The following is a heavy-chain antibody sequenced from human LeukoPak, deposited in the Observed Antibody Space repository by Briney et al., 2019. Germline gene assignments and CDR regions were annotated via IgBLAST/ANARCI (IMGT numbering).Heavy chain of an antibody. CDR1: GGSISSSSYY. J-gene: IGHJ6*03. Sequence: PSQTLSLTCTVSGGSISSSSYYWGWIRQPPGKGLEWIGSIYYSGSTYYNPSLKSRVTISVDTSKNQFSLKLSPVTAADTAVYYCARDLVAEVGAIGGLMDVWGKGTTVTVSS. D-gene: IGHD1-26*01. CDR2: IYYSGST. CDR3: ARDLVAEVGAIGGLMDV. V-gene: IGHV4-39*07.